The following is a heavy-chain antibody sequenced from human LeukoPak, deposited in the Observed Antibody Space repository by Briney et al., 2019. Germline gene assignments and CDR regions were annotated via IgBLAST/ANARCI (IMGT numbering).Heavy chain of an antibody. D-gene: IGHD3-10*01. V-gene: IGHV4-38-2*02. CDR3: VRVGYNYYGSGSPKLTWFDP. CDR1: GYSISSGYY. CDR2: IYHSGST. J-gene: IGHJ5*02. Sequence: SETLSLTCTVSGYSISSGYYWGWIRQPPGKGLEWIGSIYHSGSTYYNPSLKSRVTITVDASKNEISLKLSSVTAADTAVFYCVRVGYNYYGSGSPKLTWFDPWGQGTLVTVSS.